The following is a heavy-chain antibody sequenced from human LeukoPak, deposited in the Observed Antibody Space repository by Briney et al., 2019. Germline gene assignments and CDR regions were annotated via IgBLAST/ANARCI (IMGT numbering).Heavy chain of an antibody. D-gene: IGHD2-2*01. CDR3: ATVVPADI. Sequence: GGSLRLSCAASGFTFSSYAMSWVRQAPGKGLEWVSAISGSGGSTYYADSVKGRFTISRDNVKKSLDLQMDSLRVEDTAVYFCATVVPADIWGQGTLVIVSS. V-gene: IGHV3-23*01. CDR1: GFTFSSYA. CDR2: ISGSGGST. J-gene: IGHJ4*02.